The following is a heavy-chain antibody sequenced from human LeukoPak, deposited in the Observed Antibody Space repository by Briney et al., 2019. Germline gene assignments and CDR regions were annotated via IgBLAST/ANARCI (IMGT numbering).Heavy chain of an antibody. Sequence: SETLSLTCTVSGGSISSYYWSWIRQPPGKGLEWIGYIYYSGSTNYNPSLKSRVTISVDTSKNQFSLKLSSVTAADTAVYYCARDQPRGGVYYDSSGSGAFDIWGQGTMVTVSS. D-gene: IGHD3-22*01. J-gene: IGHJ3*02. CDR1: GGSISSYY. CDR3: ARDQPRGGVYYDSSGSGAFDI. CDR2: IYYSGST. V-gene: IGHV4-59*01.